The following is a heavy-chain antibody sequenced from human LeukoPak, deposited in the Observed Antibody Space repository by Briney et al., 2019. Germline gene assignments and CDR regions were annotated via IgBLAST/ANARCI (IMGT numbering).Heavy chain of an antibody. CDR2: IYTSGST. CDR1: GGSISGYY. CDR3: ARGGTAAGTFPHDY. J-gene: IGHJ4*02. Sequence: SETLSLTCTVSGGSISGYYWSWIRQPAGKVLEWIGRIYTSGSTNYNPSLKSRVTMSVDTSKNQFSLKLSSVTAADTAVYYCARGGTAAGTFPHDYWGQGTLVTVSS. V-gene: IGHV4-4*07. D-gene: IGHD6-13*01.